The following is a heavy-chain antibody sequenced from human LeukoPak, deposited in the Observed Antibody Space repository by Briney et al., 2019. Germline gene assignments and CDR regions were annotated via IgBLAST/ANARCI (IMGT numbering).Heavy chain of an antibody. CDR2: VSGSGSST. Sequence: GGSLRLSCAASGFTFSSYAMSWVRQAPRKGLEWVSVVSGSGSSTDYADSVKGRFTISRDNSKNTLYLQMSSLSAEDTAVYYCAKMNVLAGYYTPNFDFWGQGTLVTVSS. D-gene: IGHD3-9*01. CDR3: AKMNVLAGYYTPNFDF. J-gene: IGHJ4*02. CDR1: GFTFSSYA. V-gene: IGHV3-23*01.